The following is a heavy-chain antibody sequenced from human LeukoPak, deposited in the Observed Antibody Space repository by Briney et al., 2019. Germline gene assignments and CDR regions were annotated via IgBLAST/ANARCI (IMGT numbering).Heavy chain of an antibody. V-gene: IGHV1-69*13. CDR3: SRRTYYYDSSGYYITLLDAFDI. CDR1: GGTFSSYA. CDR2: IIPIFGTA. D-gene: IGHD3-22*01. J-gene: IGHJ3*02. Sequence: ASVKVSCKASGGTFSSYAISWVRQAPGQGLEWMGGIIPIFGTANYAQTFQGRVTITAEEATRTASMELRSLRPEDTDMAYCSRRTYYYDSSGYYITLLDAFDIWGQGTMVTVSS.